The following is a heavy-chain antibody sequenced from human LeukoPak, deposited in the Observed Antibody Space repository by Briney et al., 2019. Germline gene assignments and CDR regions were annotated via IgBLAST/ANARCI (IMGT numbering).Heavy chain of an antibody. Sequence: SETLSLTCTVSGGSISSYYWSWIRQPPGKGLEWIGYIYYSGSTNYNPSLKSRVTISVDTSKNQFSLKLSSVTAADTAVYYCAGTGIAAAGTVDYWGQGTLVTVSS. V-gene: IGHV4-59*12. CDR3: AGTGIAAAGTVDY. CDR2: IYYSGST. CDR1: GGSISSYY. J-gene: IGHJ4*02. D-gene: IGHD6-13*01.